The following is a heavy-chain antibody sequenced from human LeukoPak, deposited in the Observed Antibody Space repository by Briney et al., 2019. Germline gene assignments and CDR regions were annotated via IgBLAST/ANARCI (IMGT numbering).Heavy chain of an antibody. J-gene: IGHJ4*02. CDR3: ARRAGAYSHPYDY. CDR1: GGSISGYY. CDR2: IYTSGST. D-gene: IGHD4/OR15-4a*01. V-gene: IGHV4-4*07. Sequence: SETLSLTCTVSGGSISGYYWSWIRQPAGKGLEWIGRIYTSGSTNYNPSLKSRVTMSVDTSKNQFSLNLSSVTAADTAVYYCARRAGAYSHPYDYWGQGTLVTVSS.